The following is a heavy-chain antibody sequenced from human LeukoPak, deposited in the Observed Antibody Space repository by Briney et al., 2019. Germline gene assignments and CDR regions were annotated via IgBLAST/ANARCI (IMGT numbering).Heavy chain of an antibody. CDR1: GASMSSYY. CDR3: ASGYGVTAFFEV. D-gene: IGHD4-17*01. J-gene: IGHJ4*02. Sequence: PSETLSLTCTVSGASMSSYYWSWIRQPPGKGLEWIGYIYYSGNTNYNSFLKSRAGISIDTSENQFSLTLSSVTAADTAVYYFASGYGVTAFFEVWGRGTLVTVS. V-gene: IGHV4-59*01. CDR2: IYYSGNT.